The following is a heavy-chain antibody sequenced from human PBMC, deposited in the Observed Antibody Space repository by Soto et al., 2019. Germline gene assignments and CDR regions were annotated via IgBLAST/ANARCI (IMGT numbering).Heavy chain of an antibody. J-gene: IGHJ4*02. CDR1: GYAFTTYG. CDR3: ARGRYGDY. CDR2: ISAHNGNT. D-gene: IGHD1-1*01. Sequence: QVHLVQSGAEVKKPGASVKVSCKGSGYAFTTYGITWVRQAPGQGLEWMGWISAHNGNTNYAQTLQGRVTVTGDTSTSTAYMELRGMRSDVTVVYYCARGRYGDYWGQGALVTVSS. V-gene: IGHV1-18*01.